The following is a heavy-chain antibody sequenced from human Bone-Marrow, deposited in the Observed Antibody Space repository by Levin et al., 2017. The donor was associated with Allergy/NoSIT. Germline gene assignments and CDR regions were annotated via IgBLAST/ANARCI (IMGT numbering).Heavy chain of an antibody. CDR2: INPSGGST. V-gene: IGHV1-46*01. CDR3: ARARGSSGWDYYYYYGMDV. CDR1: GYIFTSYY. Sequence: GASVKVSCKASGYIFTSYYVHWVRQAPGQGLEWMGIINPSGGSTNYAQKFQGRVTMSRDTPTTTVYMELSSLRSEDTAVYYCARARGSSGWDYYYYYGMDVWGQGTTVTVSS. J-gene: IGHJ6*02. D-gene: IGHD6-19*01.